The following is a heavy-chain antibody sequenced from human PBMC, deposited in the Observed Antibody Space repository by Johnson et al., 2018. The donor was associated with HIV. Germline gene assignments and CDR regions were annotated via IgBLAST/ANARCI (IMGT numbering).Heavy chain of an antibody. CDR1: GLNFSDFS. V-gene: IGHV3-30-3*01. J-gene: IGHJ3*02. CDR3: ASTIDIVPTGRSYDAFDI. Sequence: QMLLVESGGGVVQPGRSMKLSCAASGLNFSDFSMHWVRQAPGEGLEWVAVISSDGGAEYYADSVKGRFTISRDNSNNTLYLQMSSLRVEDTAVYVCASTIDIVPTGRSYDAFDIWGQGTLVTVSS. D-gene: IGHD5-12*01. CDR2: ISSDGGAE.